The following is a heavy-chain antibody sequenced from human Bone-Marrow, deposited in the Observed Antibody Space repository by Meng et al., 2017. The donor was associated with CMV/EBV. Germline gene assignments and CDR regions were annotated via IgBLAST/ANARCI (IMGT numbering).Heavy chain of an antibody. CDR1: GLIFGSYG. Sequence: GESLKISCATSGLIFGSYGMHWVRQATGKGLEWVALIYYDGTNEYYSDSVRCRFTISRDNSKNTVSLQMNSLRGDDTAVYYCAKVRGARWLASEVDYYAMATWVQGATVTVSS. J-gene: IGHJ6*02. CDR3: AKVRGARWLASEVDYYAMAT. CDR2: IYYDGTNE. V-gene: IGHV3-33*06. D-gene: IGHD6-19*01.